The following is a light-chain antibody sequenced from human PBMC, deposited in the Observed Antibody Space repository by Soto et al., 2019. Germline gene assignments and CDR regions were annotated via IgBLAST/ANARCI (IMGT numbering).Light chain of an antibody. CDR2: GAF. J-gene: IGKJ1*01. CDR3: LQDNNYSWT. V-gene: IGKV1-6*01. Sequence: AIPMTQSPSSLSASVGDRVTINCRASQAIGNELSWYQQKLGKAPKLLIYGAFTLESGVPLRFSGSGSGTDFTLTITSLQPEDFATYYCLQDNNYSWTFGQGTKVEI. CDR1: QAIGNE.